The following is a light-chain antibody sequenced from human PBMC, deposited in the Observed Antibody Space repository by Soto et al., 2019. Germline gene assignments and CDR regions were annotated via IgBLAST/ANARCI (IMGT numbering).Light chain of an antibody. CDR3: QQANGDPWT. CDR2: GAS. V-gene: IGKV1-12*02. Sequence: DIQMTQSPSSVSASVGDRVTISCRASHDVRSWLAWYQQKPGKAPNLLIYGASTLQSGVPSWFSGSGSRTVFTLTLRSLQPEDFATYYCQQANGDPWTFGQGTKVEI. CDR1: HDVRSW. J-gene: IGKJ1*01.